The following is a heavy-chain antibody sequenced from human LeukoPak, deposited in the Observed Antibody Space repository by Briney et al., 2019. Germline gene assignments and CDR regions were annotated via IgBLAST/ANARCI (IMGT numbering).Heavy chain of an antibody. D-gene: IGHD4-17*01. V-gene: IGHV3-69-1*01. J-gene: IGHJ5*02. CDR3: ARDDYGDDNWFDP. Sequence: WIRQAPGKGLEWVSSISSSSYIYYADSVKGRFTISRDNAKNSLYLQMNSLRAEDTAVYYCARDDYGDDNWFDPWGQGTLVTVSS. CDR2: ISSSSYI.